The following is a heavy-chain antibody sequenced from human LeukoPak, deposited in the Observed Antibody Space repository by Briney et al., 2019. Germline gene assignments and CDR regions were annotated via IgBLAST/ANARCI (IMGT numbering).Heavy chain of an antibody. J-gene: IGHJ4*02. D-gene: IGHD3-10*01. CDR3: ASVGSGSYPFDY. Sequence: SVKVSCKASGGTFSSYAISWVRQAPGQGLEWMGGIIPIFGTANYAQKFQGRITITADVSTSTAYMELSSLRSEGTAVYYCASVGSGSYPFDYWGQGTLVTVSS. CDR1: GGTFSSYA. CDR2: IIPIFGTA. V-gene: IGHV1-69*13.